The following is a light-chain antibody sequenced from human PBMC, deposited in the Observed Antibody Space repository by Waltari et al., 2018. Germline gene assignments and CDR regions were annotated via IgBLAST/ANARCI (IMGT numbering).Light chain of an antibody. CDR1: SDSVSPTSS. CDR3: SLYMGSGIWV. Sequence: QTVVTQEPLSSLFPIGTATHTCACSSDSVSPTSSATWYQQSPGQPPRTLVYKGSSRSSGVPDRFSCFILGNKAALTITGAQADDESNYYCSLYMGSGIWVFGGGTKLSVL. V-gene: IGLV8-61*01. CDR2: KGS. J-gene: IGLJ3*02.